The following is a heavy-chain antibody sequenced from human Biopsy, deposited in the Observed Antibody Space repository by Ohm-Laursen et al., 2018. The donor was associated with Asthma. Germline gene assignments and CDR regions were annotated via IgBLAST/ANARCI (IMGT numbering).Heavy chain of an antibody. CDR1: GFTFGDYW. J-gene: IGHJ1*01. D-gene: IGHD3-3*02. CDR3: ARTFHFWSPYHAEHYQL. Sequence: SLRLSCAASGFTFGDYWMSWVRQVPGKGLEWVANIKHDGTEKNHVDSLKGRFTISRVNAKNSLYLQMNSLRAEDTAVYYCARTFHFWSPYHAEHYQLRDQGTLVTVPS. CDR2: IKHDGTEK. V-gene: IGHV3-7*01.